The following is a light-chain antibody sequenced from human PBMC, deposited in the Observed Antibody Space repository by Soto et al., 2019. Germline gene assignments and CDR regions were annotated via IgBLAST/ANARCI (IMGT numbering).Light chain of an antibody. CDR2: DNH. V-gene: IGLV1-51*01. J-gene: IGLJ1*01. Sequence: QSVLTQPPSVSTAPGQKVTISCSGSSSNIGNNYVSWYQQVPGTAPKLLIFDNHDRPSGIPDRFSGSKSGSTATLAITGLQTGDEADYYCGTWDSSLRGYVFGTGTQLTVL. CDR3: GTWDSSLRGYV. CDR1: SSNIGNNY.